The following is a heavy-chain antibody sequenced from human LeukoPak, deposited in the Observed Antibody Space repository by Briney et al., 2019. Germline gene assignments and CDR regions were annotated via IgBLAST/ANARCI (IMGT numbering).Heavy chain of an antibody. CDR1: GGSISSSSYY. CDR3: SRGPHYYHYRRGPLGY. Sequence: SETLSLTCTVSGGSISSSSYYWGWIRQPPGKGLEWHGSIYYSGSTYYNPSLKSRVTISVDTSKNQFTLKLSSVTAADTAVYYWSRGPHYYHYRRGPLGYRGQGTLVTVSS. CDR2: IYYSGST. V-gene: IGHV4-39*06. J-gene: IGHJ4*02. D-gene: IGHD3-22*01.